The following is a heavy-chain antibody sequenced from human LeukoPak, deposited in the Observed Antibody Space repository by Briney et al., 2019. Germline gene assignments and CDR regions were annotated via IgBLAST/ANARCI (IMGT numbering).Heavy chain of an antibody. D-gene: IGHD3-22*01. CDR2: IYYSEST. CDR1: GGSISSYY. V-gene: IGHV4-59*08. Sequence: SETLSLTCTVSGGSISSYYWSWIRQPPGKGLEWIGYIYYSESTNYNPSLKSRVTISVDTSKNQFSLKLSSVTAADTAVYYCATRGYYDSSGYKTPDAFDIWGQGTMVTVSS. J-gene: IGHJ3*02. CDR3: ATRGYYDSSGYKTPDAFDI.